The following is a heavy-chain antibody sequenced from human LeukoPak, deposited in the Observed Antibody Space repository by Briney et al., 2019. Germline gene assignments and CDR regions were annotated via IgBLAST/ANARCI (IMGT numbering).Heavy chain of an antibody. J-gene: IGHJ4*02. CDR1: GVSISSYY. Sequence: PSETLSLTCTVSGVSISSYYWSWIRQPPGKGLEWIGYISYGGATSYNPSLKRRVTISVDSPKNRFSLRLSSLTAADTALYYCARHGGTLDYFDYWGPGSLVTVSS. V-gene: IGHV4-59*08. CDR2: ISYGGAT. CDR3: ARHGGTLDYFDY. D-gene: IGHD1-26*01.